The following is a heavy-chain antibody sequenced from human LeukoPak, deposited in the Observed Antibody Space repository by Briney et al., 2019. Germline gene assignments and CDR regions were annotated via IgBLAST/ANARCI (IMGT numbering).Heavy chain of an antibody. CDR1: GYTFTGYY. Sequence: ASVKVSCKASGYTFTGYYMHWVRQAPGQGLEWMGWINPNSGGTIYAQKFQGRVTMTRDTSISTAYMELSRLSSDDTAVYYCARRLGTYDINWFDPWGQGTLVTVSS. J-gene: IGHJ5*02. CDR3: ARRLGTYDINWFDP. D-gene: IGHD3-9*01. V-gene: IGHV1-2*02. CDR2: INPNSGGT.